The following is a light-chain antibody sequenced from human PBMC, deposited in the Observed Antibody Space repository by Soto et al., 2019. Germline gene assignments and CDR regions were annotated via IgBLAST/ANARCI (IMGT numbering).Light chain of an antibody. CDR1: SSDVGGYNY. J-gene: IGLJ1*01. CDR3: CSYTTSNTRQIV. CDR2: DVS. Sequence: VLTQPASVSGSPGQSITISCTGTSSDVGGYNYVSWYQQHPGKAPKFMIYDVSNRPSGVSNRFSGSKSGNTASLTISGLQAEDEVDYYCCSYTTSNTRQIVFGTGTKVTVL. V-gene: IGLV2-14*01.